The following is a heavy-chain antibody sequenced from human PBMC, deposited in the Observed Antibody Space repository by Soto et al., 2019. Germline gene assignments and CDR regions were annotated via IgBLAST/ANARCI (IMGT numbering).Heavy chain of an antibody. CDR2: ISGSGGST. Sequence: GGSLRLSCAASGFTFSSYAMSWVRQAPGKGLEWVSAISGSGGSTYYADSVKGRFTISRDNSKNTLYLQMNSLRAEDTAVYYCAKISGLDYYDSSGYYQYYFDYWGQGTLVTVSS. J-gene: IGHJ4*02. CDR1: GFTFSSYA. D-gene: IGHD3-22*01. CDR3: AKISGLDYYDSSGYYQYYFDY. V-gene: IGHV3-23*01.